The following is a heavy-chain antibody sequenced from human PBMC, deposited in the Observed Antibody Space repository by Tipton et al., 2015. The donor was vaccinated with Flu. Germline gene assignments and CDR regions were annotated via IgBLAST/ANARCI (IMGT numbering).Heavy chain of an antibody. CDR1: GGSISSRSYY. CDR2: LYTAGDT. D-gene: IGHD3-10*01. Sequence: TLSLTCTVSGGSISSRSYYWGWIRQPAGKGLEWIGRLYTAGDTTYNPSLKSQVTISGDTSKNEVSLTFSSVTAADTAVYFCAREERLWFGEPGLFDSWGQGMSVTVSS. J-gene: IGHJ4*02. CDR3: AREERLWFGEPGLFDS. V-gene: IGHV4-61*02.